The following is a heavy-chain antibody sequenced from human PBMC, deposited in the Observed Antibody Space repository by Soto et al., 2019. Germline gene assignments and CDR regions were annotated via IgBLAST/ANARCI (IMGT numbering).Heavy chain of an antibody. J-gene: IGHJ4*02. CDR3: ARGQLRIIAAAGTCTSDY. Sequence: QVQLVQSGAEVKKPGASVKVSCKASGYTFTSYDINWVRQATGQGLEWMGWMNPNSGNTGYAQKFQGIVTMTRNTSISTAYMELSSLRSEDTAVYYCARGQLRIIAAAGTCTSDYGGQETLVIFSS. CDR2: MNPNSGNT. V-gene: IGHV1-8*01. CDR1: GYTFTSYD. D-gene: IGHD6-13*01.